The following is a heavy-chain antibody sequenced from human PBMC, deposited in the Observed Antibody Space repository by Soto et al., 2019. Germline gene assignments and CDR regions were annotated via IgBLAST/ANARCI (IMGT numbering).Heavy chain of an antibody. CDR1: GYTLTSYY. J-gene: IGHJ4*02. CDR3: ARDCEAQYSGRYCKGD. V-gene: IGHV1-46*01. Sequence: GASVRVCCKESGYTLTSYYMHWVREAPEQGLEWMGIINPSGGSTSYAQKFQGRVTMTRDTSTSTVYMELSSLRSEDTAVYYCARDCEAQYSGRYCKGDWGQGTLVTVSS. D-gene: IGHD1-26*01. CDR2: INPSGGST.